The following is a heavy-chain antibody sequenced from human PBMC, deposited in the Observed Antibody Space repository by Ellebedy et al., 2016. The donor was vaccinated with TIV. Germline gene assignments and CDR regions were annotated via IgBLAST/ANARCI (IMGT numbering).Heavy chain of an antibody. CDR2: VYYSGST. CDR3: ARLVTSNIAGLYYYDS. V-gene: IGHV4-39*01. D-gene: IGHD6-13*01. CDR1: GGSISGSNDY. J-gene: IGHJ4*02. Sequence: SETLSLTXTVSGGSISGSNDYWGWIRQPPGKGLEWIGNVYYSGSTYYNPSLKSRVTVSVDTSRNQFSLLLRSVTAADAAVYHCARLVTSNIAGLYYYDSWGQGTLVTVS.